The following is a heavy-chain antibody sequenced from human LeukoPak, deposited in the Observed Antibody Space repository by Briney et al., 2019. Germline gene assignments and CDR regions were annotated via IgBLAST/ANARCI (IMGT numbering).Heavy chain of an antibody. V-gene: IGHV3-30*18. J-gene: IGHJ1*01. Sequence: GGSLRLPCAASGFTFNHYGMHWVRQAPGKGLEWVAVISFDGSKKYYVDSVKGRFTISRDDSKNTLNLQMNSLRPEDTAVYYCAKLDYHNIAALEYFQHWGQGTLVTVSS. D-gene: IGHD3-16*01. CDR3: AKLDYHNIAALEYFQH. CDR1: GFTFNHYG. CDR2: ISFDGSKK.